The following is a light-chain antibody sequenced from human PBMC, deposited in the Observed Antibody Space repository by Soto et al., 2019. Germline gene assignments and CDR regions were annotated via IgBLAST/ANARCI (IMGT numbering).Light chain of an antibody. Sequence: QSALTQPASVSGSPGQSITISCTGTISDVGGYNYVSWYQQHLGKAPKLLIYEVSDRPSGVSYRFSGSKSGNTASLTISRLQAEDEADYYCSSFTASSTWEFGRGTKLTVL. J-gene: IGLJ3*02. CDR2: EVS. CDR3: SSFTASSTWE. CDR1: ISDVGGYNY. V-gene: IGLV2-14*01.